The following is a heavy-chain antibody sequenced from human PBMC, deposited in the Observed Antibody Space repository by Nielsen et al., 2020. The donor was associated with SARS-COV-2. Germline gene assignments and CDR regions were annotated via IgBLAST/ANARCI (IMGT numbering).Heavy chain of an antibody. D-gene: IGHD3-10*01. CDR1: GGSISGSNYY. J-gene: IGHJ6*02. Sequence: SETLSLTCTVSGGSISGSNYYWGWIRQPPGKGLEWIGSIYYTGSTNYNPSLKSRVTISVDTSKNQFSLKLSSVTAADTAVYYCARGPRGLYGSGSYYISRYYYYGMDVWGQGTTVTVSS. CDR2: IYYTGST. V-gene: IGHV4-39*07. CDR3: ARGPRGLYGSGSYYISRYYYYGMDV.